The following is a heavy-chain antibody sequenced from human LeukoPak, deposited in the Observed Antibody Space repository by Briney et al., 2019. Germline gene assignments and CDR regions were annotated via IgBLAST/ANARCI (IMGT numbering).Heavy chain of an antibody. J-gene: IGHJ4*02. CDR2: ISYDGSNK. CDR1: GVTFSNYG. Sequence: GRSLRLSCAASGVTFSNYGMHWGRQAQGQGKGLEGVISYDGSNKSYAESVKGRFTISRDNSKNTLYLQMSSLRAKDTAVFYCAKVSGFKITFGGVIDWGQGTPVTVSS. CDR3: AKVSGFKITFGGVID. D-gene: IGHD3-16*02. V-gene: IGHV3-30*18.